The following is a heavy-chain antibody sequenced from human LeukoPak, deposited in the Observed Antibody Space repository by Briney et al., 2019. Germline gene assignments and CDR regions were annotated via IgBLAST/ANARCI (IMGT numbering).Heavy chain of an antibody. J-gene: IGHJ6*02. D-gene: IGHD7-27*01. CDR2: ISAYNGNT. Sequence: ASVKVSCKASGYTFTSYGIGWVRQAPGQGLEWMGWISAYNGNTNYAQKLQGRVTMTTDTSTSTAYMELRSLRSDDTAVYYCGTDLGYHYGMDVWGQGTTVTVSS. CDR1: GYTFTSYG. V-gene: IGHV1-18*01. CDR3: GTDLGYHYGMDV.